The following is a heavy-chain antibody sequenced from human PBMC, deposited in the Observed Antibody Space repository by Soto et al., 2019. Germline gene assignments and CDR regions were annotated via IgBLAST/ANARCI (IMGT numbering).Heavy chain of an antibody. CDR1: GYTFTSYA. CDR2: INAGNGNT. D-gene: IGHD2-2*01. CDR3: ARDLGYCSSTSCQNWFDP. J-gene: IGHJ5*02. Sequence: SVKVSCKASGYTFTSYAMHWARQAPGQRLEWMGWINAGNGNTKYSQKFQGRVTITRDTSASTAYMELSSLRSEDTAVYYCARDLGYCSSTSCQNWFDPWGQGTLVTVSS. V-gene: IGHV1-3*01.